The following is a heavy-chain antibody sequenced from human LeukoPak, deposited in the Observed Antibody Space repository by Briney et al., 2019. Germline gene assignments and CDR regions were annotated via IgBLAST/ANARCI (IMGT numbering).Heavy chain of an antibody. D-gene: IGHD3-10*01. CDR2: IYYSGST. CDR1: GGSISSYY. Sequence: SETLSLTCTVSGGSISSYYWSWIRQPPGKGLEWVGYIYYSGSTNYNPSLKSRVTISVDTSKNQFSLKLSSVPDAATAVYYCARALITMASGGFDPWGQGTLVTVSS. V-gene: IGHV4-59*01. CDR3: ARALITMASGGFDP. J-gene: IGHJ5*02.